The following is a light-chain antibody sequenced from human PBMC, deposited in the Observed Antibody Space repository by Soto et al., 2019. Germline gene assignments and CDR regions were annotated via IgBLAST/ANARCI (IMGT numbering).Light chain of an antibody. J-gene: IGKJ1*01. V-gene: IGKV3-15*01. CDR2: AAS. CDR3: QQYNNWRT. CDR1: QSVSSS. Sequence: EIVMTQSPATLSVSPGESATLSCRASQSVSSSLAWFPQKPGQAPRLIIHAASTRATGIPARFSGSGFGTEFTLTITSLQSEDFAVYYYQQYNNWRTFGQGTKVEIK.